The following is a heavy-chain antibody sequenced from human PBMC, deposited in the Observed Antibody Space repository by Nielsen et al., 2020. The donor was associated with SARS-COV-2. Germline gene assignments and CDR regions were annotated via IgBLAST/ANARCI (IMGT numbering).Heavy chain of an antibody. D-gene: IGHD6-19*01. CDR2: IWSDGSDR. J-gene: IGHJ4*02. V-gene: IGHV3-33*01. CDR1: GFTFSSYD. CDR3: ARGTGSVAGTIDY. Sequence: GESLKISCAASGFTFSSYDMHWVRQAPGKGLEWVAVIWSDGSDRYYADSVKGRFTTSRDNSKNTLYLQMNSLRVDDTAVYFCARGTGSVAGTIDYWGQGTQVTVSS.